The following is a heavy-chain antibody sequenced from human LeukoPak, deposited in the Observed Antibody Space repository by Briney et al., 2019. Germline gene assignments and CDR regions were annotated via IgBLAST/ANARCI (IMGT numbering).Heavy chain of an antibody. J-gene: IGHJ6*02. V-gene: IGHV3-7*03. CDR3: ARNNGMDV. CDR1: GFTLSNHW. Sequence: GGSLRLSCAGSGFTLSNHWMIWVRQVPGRGPEWVANVNRDGSETYYLDSVKGRFTISKDNAKNSLYLQMNSLRAEDTALYHCARNNGMDVWGQGTTVIVSS. CDR2: VNRDGSET.